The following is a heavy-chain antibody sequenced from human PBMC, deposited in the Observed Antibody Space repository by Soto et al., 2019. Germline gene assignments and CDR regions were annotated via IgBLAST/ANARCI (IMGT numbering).Heavy chain of an antibody. J-gene: IGHJ4*02. CDR3: AEDGAPRYFGRSSCHPAGAY. CDR1: GFTFSNYG. V-gene: IGHV3-30*18. Sequence: QVQLVESGGGVVQPGRSLRLSCAGSGFTFSNYGLHWVRQAPGKGLEWVAVISYDGSHKYYADSVKGRFTISRDNSNNKLYLQMASLRAEDTAVYYCAEDGAPRYFGRSSCHPAGAYWGQGTLVTVSS. CDR2: ISYDGSHK. D-gene: IGHD2-15*01.